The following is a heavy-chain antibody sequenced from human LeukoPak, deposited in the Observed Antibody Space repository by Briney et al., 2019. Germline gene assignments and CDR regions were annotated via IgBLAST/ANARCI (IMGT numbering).Heavy chain of an antibody. CDR3: ARNSGDSSGYYYDRGAFDI. CDR2: IIPIFGTA. V-gene: IGHV1-69*13. CDR1: GGTFISYA. D-gene: IGHD3-22*01. Sequence: GASVKVSCKASGGTFISYAISWVRQAPGQGLEWMGGIIPIFGTANYAQKFQGRVTITADESTSTAYMELSSLRSEDTAVYYCARNSGDSSGYYYDRGAFDIWGQGTMITVSS. J-gene: IGHJ3*02.